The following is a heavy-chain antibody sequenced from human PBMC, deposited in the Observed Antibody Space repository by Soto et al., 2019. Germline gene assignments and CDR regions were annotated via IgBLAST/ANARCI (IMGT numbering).Heavy chain of an antibody. CDR2: INPDNANT. D-gene: IGHD2-15*01. Sequence: QVQLVQSGAEVKKPGASVKISCEASGYTFISRALHWVRQAPGQRLEWMGWINPDNANTKYSQNFQGRVTFTRDTSATTAYMELSSLRSEDTAVYCCARDPGSGHYFDYWGQGTLVTVSS. V-gene: IGHV1-3*01. CDR1: GYTFISRA. J-gene: IGHJ4*02. CDR3: ARDPGSGHYFDY.